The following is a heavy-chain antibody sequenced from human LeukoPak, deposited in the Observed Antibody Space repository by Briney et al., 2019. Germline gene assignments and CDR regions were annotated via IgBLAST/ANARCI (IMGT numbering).Heavy chain of an antibody. CDR1: GFTFSNAW. CDR2: IKIKTDGGTT. V-gene: IGHV3-15*01. Sequence: PGGSLRLSCAASGFTFSNAWMSWVRQAPGKGLEWVGRIKIKTDGGTTDYAAPVKGRFTISRDDSKNTLYLQMNSLKTEDTAVYYCTTDQSHRGYDPGYFDYWGQGILVTVSS. CDR3: TTDQSHRGYDPGYFDY. J-gene: IGHJ4*02. D-gene: IGHD5-12*01.